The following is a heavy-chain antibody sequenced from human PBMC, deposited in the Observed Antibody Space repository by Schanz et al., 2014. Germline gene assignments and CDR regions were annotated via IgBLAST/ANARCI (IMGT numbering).Heavy chain of an antibody. J-gene: IGHJ4*02. CDR1: GGTFSSYT. V-gene: IGHV1-69*04. CDR3: ARDGDFDY. Sequence: QVQLVQSGAEVKKPGSSVKVSCKLSGGTFSSYTISWMRQAPGQGLEWMGKIIPIHGIVNYAQRFQDRVRITADKSTSTASMELSSLKSEDTAVYYCARDGDFDYWGQGTLVTVSS. CDR2: IIPIHGIV.